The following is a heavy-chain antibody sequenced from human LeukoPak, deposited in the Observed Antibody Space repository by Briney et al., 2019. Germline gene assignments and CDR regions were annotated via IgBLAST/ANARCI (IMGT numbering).Heavy chain of an antibody. D-gene: IGHD6-13*01. CDR3: ARDHGSAAAGMLYMDV. J-gene: IGHJ6*03. Sequence: PGGSLRLSCAASGFTFSSYWMSWVRQAPGKGLEWVANIKQDGSEKYYVDSVKGRLTISRDNAKNSLYLQMNSLRAEDTAVYYCARDHGSAAAGMLYMDVWGKGTTVTVSS. CDR2: IKQDGSEK. CDR1: GFTFSSYW. V-gene: IGHV3-7*01.